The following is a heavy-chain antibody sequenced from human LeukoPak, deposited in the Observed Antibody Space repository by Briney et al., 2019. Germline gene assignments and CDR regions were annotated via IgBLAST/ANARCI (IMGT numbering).Heavy chain of an antibody. Sequence: PSETLSLTCTVSGGSISSSSYYWGWIRQPPGKGLEWIGSIYYSGSTYYNPSLKSRVTISVDTSKNQFSLKLSSVTAADTAVYYCAREVLEMATILSAFDIWGQGTMVTVSS. D-gene: IGHD5-24*01. V-gene: IGHV4-39*07. CDR1: GGSISSSSYY. J-gene: IGHJ3*02. CDR3: AREVLEMATILSAFDI. CDR2: IYYSGST.